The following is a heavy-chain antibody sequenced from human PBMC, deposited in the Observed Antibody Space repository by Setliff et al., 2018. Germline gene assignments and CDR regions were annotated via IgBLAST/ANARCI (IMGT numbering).Heavy chain of an antibody. D-gene: IGHD1-26*01. CDR3: ASGGGATGVSDAFDI. CDR1: GYTFTSYG. Sequence: ASVKVSCKASGYTFTSYGISWVRQAPGQGLEWMGWISAYNGNTNYAQKLQGRVTMTTDTSTSTAYMELRSLRSDDTAVYYFASGGGATGVSDAFDIWGQGTMVTVSS. J-gene: IGHJ3*02. V-gene: IGHV1-18*01. CDR2: ISAYNGNT.